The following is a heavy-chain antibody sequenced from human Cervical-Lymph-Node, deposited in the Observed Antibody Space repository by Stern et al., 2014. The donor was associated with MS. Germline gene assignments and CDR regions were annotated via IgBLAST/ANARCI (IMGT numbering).Heavy chain of an antibody. CDR3: ARMTTVVTDAFDI. V-gene: IGHV7-4-1*01. Sequence: VQLVESGSELKKPGASVTVSCKASGYNISDYAINWVRQAHGPGLEWKGWINTNAGTPKYAPGFKGRFVFSLDTTVSTSYLQIDSLKAEDTAMYDCARMTTVVTDAFDIGGQGTMGIVSS. D-gene: IGHD4-23*01. CDR1: GYNISDYA. CDR2: INTNAGTP. J-gene: IGHJ3*02.